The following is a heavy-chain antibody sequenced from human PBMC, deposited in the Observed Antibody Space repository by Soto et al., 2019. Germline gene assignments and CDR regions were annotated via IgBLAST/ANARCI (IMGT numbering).Heavy chain of an antibody. J-gene: IGHJ5*02. V-gene: IGHV4-34*01. D-gene: IGHD3-3*01. Sequence: SVTLSLTCAVYGGSVNGYYWNWIRQPPGKGLEWIGEINHTGGTHYNPSLQSRVTMSVDTSKNQFSLRLSSVTAADTAIYYCATRITVFGLLIPPFDPWGQGTQVTVSS. CDR2: INHTGGT. CDR1: GGSVNGYY. CDR3: ATRITVFGLLIPPFDP.